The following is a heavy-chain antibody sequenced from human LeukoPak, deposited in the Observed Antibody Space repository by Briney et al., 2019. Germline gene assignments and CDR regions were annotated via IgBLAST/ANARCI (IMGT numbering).Heavy chain of an antibody. CDR1: GCSFTSYW. CDR2: IYPGDSDT. D-gene: IGHD6-19*01. J-gene: IGHJ2*01. Sequence: GESLKISCKASGCSFTSYWIGWVRQMPGKGLEWMGIIYPGDSDTRYSPSFQGQVTISADKSISTAYLRWSSLKASDTAMYYCARTSRVGIAVARKDWYFDLWGRGTLVTVSS. V-gene: IGHV5-51*01. CDR3: ARTSRVGIAVARKDWYFDL.